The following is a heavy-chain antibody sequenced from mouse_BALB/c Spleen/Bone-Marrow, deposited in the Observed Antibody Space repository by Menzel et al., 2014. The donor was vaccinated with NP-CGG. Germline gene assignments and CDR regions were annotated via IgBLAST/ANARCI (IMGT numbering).Heavy chain of an antibody. Sequence: EVHLVESAGDLVKPRGSLKLSCAASGFTFSTYGLSWVRPTPDKRLEWGATIRRCGSYTCHPDSVKGRFTSSRGNAKYTLYLQMSSPKSEHTAMYFCASPPNYSVLLRYFDVWRAGTTVSVSS. CDR2: IRRCGSYT. V-gene: IGHV5-6*01. D-gene: IGHD2-12*01. CDR1: GFTFSTYG. J-gene: IGHJ1*01. CDR3: ASPPNYSVLLRYFDV.